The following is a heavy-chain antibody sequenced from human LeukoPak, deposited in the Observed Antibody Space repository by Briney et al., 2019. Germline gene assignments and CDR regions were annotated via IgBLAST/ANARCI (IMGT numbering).Heavy chain of an antibody. V-gene: IGHV4-34*01. D-gene: IGHD4-17*01. CDR3: ARHSRNGATPFDY. CDR1: GGSFSGYY. Sequence: SETLSLTCAVYGGSFSGYYWSWIRQPPGKGLEWIGEINHSGSTNYNPSLKSRVTISVDTSKNQFSLKLSSVTAADTAVYYCARHSRNGATPFDYWGQGTLVTVSS. J-gene: IGHJ4*02. CDR2: INHSGST.